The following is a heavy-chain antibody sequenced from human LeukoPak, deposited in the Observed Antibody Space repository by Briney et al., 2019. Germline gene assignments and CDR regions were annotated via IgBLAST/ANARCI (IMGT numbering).Heavy chain of an antibody. CDR2: INGYNGKT. Sequence: ASVKVSCKASGYTYNKYLITWVRQAPGKGLDWMGWINGYNGKTKYAQKFQDRVMITADESTSTAYMELSRLRSEDTAVYYCARTSGMGYDILSGYSTYYYYMDVWGKGTTVTISS. V-gene: IGHV1-18*01. CDR1: GYTYNKYL. CDR3: ARTSGMGYDILSGYSTYYYYMDV. D-gene: IGHD3-9*01. J-gene: IGHJ6*03.